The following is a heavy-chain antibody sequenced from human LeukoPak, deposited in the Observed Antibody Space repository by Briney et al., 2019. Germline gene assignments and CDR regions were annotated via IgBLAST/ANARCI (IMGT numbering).Heavy chain of an antibody. D-gene: IGHD2-2*01. CDR3: ARGRLVVPAAYYYYYYGMDV. CDR1: GGSISSGGYS. V-gene: IGHV4-61*08. CDR2: IYYSGST. J-gene: IGHJ6*02. Sequence: SQTLSLTCAVSGGSISSGGYSWSWIRQPPGKGLEWIGYIYYSGSTNYNPSLKSRVTISVDTSKNQFSLKLSSVTAADTAVYYCARGRLVVPAAYYYYYYGMDVWGQGTTVTVSS.